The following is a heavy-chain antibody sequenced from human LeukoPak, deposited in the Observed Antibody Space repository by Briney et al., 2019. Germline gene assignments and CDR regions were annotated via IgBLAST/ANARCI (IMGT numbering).Heavy chain of an antibody. Sequence: GASVKVSCKASGYTFTSYGISWVRQAPGQGLEWMGWISAHNGNTNYAQKLQGRVTMTTDTSTSTAYMELRSLRSDDTAVYYCARDPHYYDSSGYYFHSNWFDPWGQGTLVTVSS. CDR2: ISAHNGNT. J-gene: IGHJ5*02. CDR1: GYTFTSYG. CDR3: ARDPHYYDSSGYYFHSNWFDP. V-gene: IGHV1-18*01. D-gene: IGHD3-22*01.